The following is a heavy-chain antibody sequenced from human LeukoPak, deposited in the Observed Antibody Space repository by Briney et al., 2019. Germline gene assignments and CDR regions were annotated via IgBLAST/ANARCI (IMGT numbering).Heavy chain of an antibody. CDR1: GASINSSSYC. CDR2: IYYSGNT. J-gene: IGHJ4*02. D-gene: IGHD2-21*02. CDR3: ARQEVTGLYYYDN. V-gene: IGHV4-39*01. Sequence: SETLSLTCTVSGASINSSSYCWGWLRQPPGKGLEWIGSIYYSGNTYYNPSLTSRVTISVDTSKSQFSLRMGSVTAADTGVYYCARQEVTGLYYYDNWGQGTLVTVSS.